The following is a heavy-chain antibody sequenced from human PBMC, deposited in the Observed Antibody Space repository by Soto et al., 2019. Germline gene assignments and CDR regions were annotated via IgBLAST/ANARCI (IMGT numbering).Heavy chain of an antibody. V-gene: IGHV1-2*04. CDR3: ARGIRARRFYDFWSGYSNRYYFDY. CDR2: INPNSGGT. CDR1: GYTFTGYY. J-gene: IGHJ4*02. D-gene: IGHD3-3*01. Sequence: QVQLVQSGAEVKKPGASVKVSCKASGYTFTGYYMHWVRQAPGQGLERMGWINPNSGGTNYAQKFQGWVTMTRDTSISTAYMELSRLRSDDTAVYYCARGIRARRFYDFWSGYSNRYYFDYWGQGTLVTVSS.